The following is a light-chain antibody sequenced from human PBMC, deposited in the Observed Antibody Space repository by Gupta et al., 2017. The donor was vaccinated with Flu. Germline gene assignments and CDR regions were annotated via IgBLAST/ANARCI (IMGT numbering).Light chain of an antibody. V-gene: IGKV1-39*01. CDR2: DAT. Sequence: DIRMTQSPSSLSASVGDRVTITCRASQGILTYVNWYQQKPGKAPKLLLSDATRLQIGVPSRFSRSRSGTDFTLTINRLLPEDFATYFCRQGSAIPPTFGRGTKVEIK. CDR3: RQGSAIPPT. CDR1: QGILTY. J-gene: IGKJ1*01.